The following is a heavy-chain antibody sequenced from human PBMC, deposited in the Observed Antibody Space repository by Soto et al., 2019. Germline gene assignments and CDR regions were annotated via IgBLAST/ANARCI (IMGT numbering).Heavy chain of an antibody. CDR1: GFTFSDYY. J-gene: IGHJ4*02. CDR2: ITSSGSNK. V-gene: IGHV3-11*04. CDR3: AVLSAYYDFWSGYYSRTVDY. Sequence: GGSLRLPYAASGFTFSDYYMSWIRQAPGKGLEWVSYITSSGSNKYYADSVKGRFTISRDNSKNPLYLQMNSLRAEDTAVYYCAVLSAYYDFWSGYYSRTVDYWGQGTLVTVSS. D-gene: IGHD3-3*01.